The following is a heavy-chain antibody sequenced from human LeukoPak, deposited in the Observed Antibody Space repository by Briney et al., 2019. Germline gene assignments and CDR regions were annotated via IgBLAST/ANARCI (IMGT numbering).Heavy chain of an antibody. CDR1: GFTFSSYA. J-gene: IGHJ4*02. D-gene: IGHD3-10*01. CDR3: ARGLWFGELFSLDY. V-gene: IGHV3-30-3*01. CDR2: ILYDGNNQ. Sequence: GGSLRLSCAASGFTFSSYAMHWVRQAPGKGLEWVAVILYDGNNQYYADSVKGRFTIFRDNSKNTVHLQMNSLRAEDTAVYYCARGLWFGELFSLDYWGQGILVTVSS.